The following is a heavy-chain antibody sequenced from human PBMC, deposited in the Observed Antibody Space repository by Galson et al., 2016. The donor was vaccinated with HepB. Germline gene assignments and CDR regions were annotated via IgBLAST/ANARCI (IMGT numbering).Heavy chain of an antibody. D-gene: IGHD2-2*01. CDR2: INWQSGNV. CDR1: GFRFGDRA. J-gene: IGHJ6*02. CDR3: ARENRKDSSSWYGGMGV. Sequence: SLRLSCAASGFRFGDRAMNWVRQVSGKGLEWVAGINWQSGNVAYAGSVAGRFTVSRDNAENSLYLQMNSLRPEDTALYYCARENRKDSSSWYGGMGVWGQGTTVTVS. V-gene: IGHV3-9*01.